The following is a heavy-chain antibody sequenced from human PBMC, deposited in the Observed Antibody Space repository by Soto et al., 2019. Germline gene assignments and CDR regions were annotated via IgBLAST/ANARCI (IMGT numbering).Heavy chain of an antibody. CDR3: VRQSTPYFVY. J-gene: IGHJ4*02. D-gene: IGHD2-15*01. CDR1: GGSISSSGYY. Sequence: PSEPLSLTCSVSGGSISSSGYYCTWIRQHPGKGLEWIGYVYYSGSTYYNPSLKSRVTISVDTSRNQFSLNLRSVTVDDTALYYCVRQSTPYFVYWGQGALVTVSS. V-gene: IGHV4-31*03. CDR2: VYYSGST.